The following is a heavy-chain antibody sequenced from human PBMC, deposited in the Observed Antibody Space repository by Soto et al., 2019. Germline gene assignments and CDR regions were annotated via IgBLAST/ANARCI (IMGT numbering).Heavy chain of an antibody. Sequence: LSLTCTVSGGSSSSYYWSWIRQPPGKGLEWIGYIYYSGSTNYNPSLKSRVTISVDTSKNQFSLKLSSVTAADTAVYYCAREAGLDWLVDVWGQGTTVTVSS. D-gene: IGHD3-9*01. J-gene: IGHJ6*02. V-gene: IGHV4-59*01. CDR1: GGSSSSYY. CDR3: AREAGLDWLVDV. CDR2: IYYSGST.